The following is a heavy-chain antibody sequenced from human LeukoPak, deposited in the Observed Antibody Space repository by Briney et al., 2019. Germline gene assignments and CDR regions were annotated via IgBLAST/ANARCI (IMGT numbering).Heavy chain of an antibody. CDR1: GYTLTNYA. D-gene: IGHD2-2*01. CDR2: INTNTGNP. J-gene: IGHJ4*02. V-gene: IGHV7-4-1*02. Sequence: ASVKVSCKASGYTLTNYALNWVRQAPGQGLEWMGWINTNTGNPTYAQGFTGRFVFSLDTSVNTAYLQISSLKAEDAAIYYCARVQGYCSTTSCYPHYWGQGTLVTVSS. CDR3: ARVQGYCSTTSCYPHY.